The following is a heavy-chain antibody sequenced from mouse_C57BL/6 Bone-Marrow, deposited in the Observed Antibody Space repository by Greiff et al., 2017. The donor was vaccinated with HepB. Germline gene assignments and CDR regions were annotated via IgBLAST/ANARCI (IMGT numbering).Heavy chain of an antibody. CDR2: ISSGGSYT. D-gene: IGHD3-2*02. CDR3: ARPDSSGGFAY. Sequence: EVQGVESGGDLVKPGGSLKLSCAASGFTFSSYGMSWVRQTPDKRLEWVATISSGGSYTYYPDSVKGRFTISRDNAKNTLYLQMSSLKSEDTAMYYCARPDSSGGFAYWGQGTLVTVSA. CDR1: GFTFSSYG. V-gene: IGHV5-6*01. J-gene: IGHJ3*01.